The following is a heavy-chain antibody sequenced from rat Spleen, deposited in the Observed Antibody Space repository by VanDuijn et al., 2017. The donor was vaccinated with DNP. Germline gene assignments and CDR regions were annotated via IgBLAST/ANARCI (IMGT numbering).Heavy chain of an antibody. V-gene: IGHV5-7*01. Sequence: EVQLVESGGDLVQPGRSLKLSCAASGFTFSDYNLAWVRQAPKKGLEWVATISYDGSGTYYRDSVKGRFTISRDNAKNTLYLQMDSLRSEDTATYYCARPDHWGQGVMVTVSS. J-gene: IGHJ2*01. CDR1: GFTFSDYN. CDR2: ISYDGSGT. CDR3: ARPDH.